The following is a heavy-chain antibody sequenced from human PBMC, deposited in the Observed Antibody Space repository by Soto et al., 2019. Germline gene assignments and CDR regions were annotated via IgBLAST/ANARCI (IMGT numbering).Heavy chain of an antibody. D-gene: IGHD2-15*01. Sequence: PGESLKISCQGSGYSFTSYWISWVRQMPGKGLEWMGRIDPSDSYTNYSPSFQGHVTISADKSISTAYLQWSSLKASDTAMYYCAKTPPAPGIVVVVAAIHYYYGMDVWGQGTTVTVSS. CDR1: GYSFTSYW. V-gene: IGHV5-10-1*01. CDR3: AKTPPAPGIVVVVAAIHYYYGMDV. J-gene: IGHJ6*02. CDR2: IDPSDSYT.